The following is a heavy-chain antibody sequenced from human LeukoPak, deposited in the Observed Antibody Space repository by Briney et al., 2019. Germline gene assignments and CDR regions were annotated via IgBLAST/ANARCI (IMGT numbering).Heavy chain of an antibody. CDR2: IRSKAYGGTT. Sequence: GGSLRLSCAASGFTFSSYAMSWVRQAPGKGLEWVGFIRSKAYGGTTEYAASVKGRFTISRDDSKSIAYLQMNSLKTEDTAVYYCTRDYDFWSGGDYFDYWGQGTLVTVSS. D-gene: IGHD3-3*01. V-gene: IGHV3-49*04. CDR1: GFTFSSYA. J-gene: IGHJ4*02. CDR3: TRDYDFWSGGDYFDY.